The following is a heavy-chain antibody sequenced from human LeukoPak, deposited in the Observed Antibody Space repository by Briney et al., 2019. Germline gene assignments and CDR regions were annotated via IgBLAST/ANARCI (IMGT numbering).Heavy chain of an antibody. CDR3: ARDSRYHDFWSGYSDYYYYGIDV. CDR1: GFTVSSNY. CDR2: IYNGGST. Sequence: GGSLRLSCAASGFTVSSNYMSWVRQAPGKGLEWVSVIYNGGSTYYADSVKGRFTISRDNSKDTLYLQMNSLRADDTAVYYCARDSRYHDFWSGYSDYYYYGIDVWGQGTTVTVSS. D-gene: IGHD3-3*01. V-gene: IGHV3-53*05. J-gene: IGHJ6*02.